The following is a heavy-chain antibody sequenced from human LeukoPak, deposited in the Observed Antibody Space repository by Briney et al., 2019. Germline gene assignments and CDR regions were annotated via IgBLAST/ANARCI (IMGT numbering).Heavy chain of an antibody. CDR1: GGSISSYY. D-gene: IGHD2-15*01. CDR2: IYYGGSN. V-gene: IGHV4-59*01. J-gene: IGHJ6*03. Sequence: SETLSLTCTVSGGSISSYYWRWLRQPPGQGLEWLGYIYYGGSNNYNPSIKSRVTISVDTSKNQVSLKLSSVTAADTAVYYCARAAATPRCSGCSCYSGRGGYYYYYYMDVWGKGTTVTVSS. CDR3: ARAAATPRCSGCSCYSGRGGYYYYYYMDV.